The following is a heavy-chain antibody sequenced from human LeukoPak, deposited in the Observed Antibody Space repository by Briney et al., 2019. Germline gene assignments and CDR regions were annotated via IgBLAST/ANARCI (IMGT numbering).Heavy chain of an antibody. CDR3: ARLLYNDISGDPDTFDV. D-gene: IGHD3-22*01. CDR2: VSYTGRT. J-gene: IGHJ3*01. Sequence: MPSETLSLTCTVSGGSLSGHYWSWIRQPPGKTLEWIGYVSYTGRTKYNPSLQSRVTISIDPSKSQFSLKLTSVTSADTAVYSCARLLYNDISGDPDTFDVWGQETTVIVSS. V-gene: IGHV4-59*11. CDR1: GGSLSGHY.